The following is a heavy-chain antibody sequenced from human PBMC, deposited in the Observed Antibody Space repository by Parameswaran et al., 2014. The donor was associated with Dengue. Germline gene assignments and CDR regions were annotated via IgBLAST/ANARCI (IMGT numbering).Heavy chain of an antibody. D-gene: IGHD3-3*01. Sequence: WIRQSPGKGLEWIGEITHRGTTNHNPSLKSRVTISVDTSQNQFSLKLSSVTAADTAVYYCARGGMGRSAIDFWSDSTVWWFDPWGQGTLVTVSS. V-gene: IGHV4-34*01. J-gene: IGHJ5*02. CDR2: ITHRGTT. CDR3: ARGGMGRSAIDFWSDSTVWWFDP.